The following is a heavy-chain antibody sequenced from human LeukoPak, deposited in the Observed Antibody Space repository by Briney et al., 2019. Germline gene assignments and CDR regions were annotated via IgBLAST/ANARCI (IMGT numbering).Heavy chain of an antibody. CDR2: IYYSGST. Sequence: SETLSLTCTVSGGSISSYYWSWIRQPPGKGLEWIGYIYYSGSTNYNPSLKSRVTISVDTSKNQFSLKLSSVTAADTAVYYCARGAHIAARPFDYWGQGTLVTVSS. J-gene: IGHJ4*02. V-gene: IGHV4-59*08. D-gene: IGHD6-6*01. CDR1: GGSISSYY. CDR3: ARGAHIAARPFDY.